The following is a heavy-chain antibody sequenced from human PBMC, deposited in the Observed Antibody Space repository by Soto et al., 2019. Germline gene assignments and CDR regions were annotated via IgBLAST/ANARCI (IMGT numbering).Heavy chain of an antibody. D-gene: IGHD2-2*01. CDR1: GGSISSGGYY. V-gene: IGHV4-31*03. CDR3: ARDVAAAIHYYYGMDV. Sequence: QVQLQESGPGLVKPSQTLSLTCTVSGGSISSGGYYWSWIRQHPGKGLEWIGYIYYSGSTYYNPSLQRRVTISVDTSKNQFSLKLRSVTAADTAVYYCARDVAAAIHYYYGMDVWGQGTTVTVSS. J-gene: IGHJ6*02. CDR2: IYYSGST.